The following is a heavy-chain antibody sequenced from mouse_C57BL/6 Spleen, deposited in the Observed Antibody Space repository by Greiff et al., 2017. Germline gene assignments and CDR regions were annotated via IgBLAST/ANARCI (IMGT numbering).Heavy chain of an antibody. J-gene: IGHJ2*01. V-gene: IGHV3-6*01. D-gene: IGHD1-1*01. Sequence: EVKLQESGPGLVKPSQSLSLTCSVTGYSITSGYYWNWIRQFPGNKLEWMGYISYDGSNNYNPSLKNRISITRDTSKNQFFLKLNSVTTEDTATYYCARDTTVPYYFDYWGQGTTLTVSS. CDR1: GYSITSGYY. CDR2: ISYDGSN. CDR3: ARDTTVPYYFDY.